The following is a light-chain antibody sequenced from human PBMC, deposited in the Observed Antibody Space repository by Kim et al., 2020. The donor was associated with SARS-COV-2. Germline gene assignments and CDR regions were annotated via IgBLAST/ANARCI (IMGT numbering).Light chain of an antibody. J-gene: IGLJ2*01. Sequence: SYELTQPPSVSVSPGQTASITCSGDKLGDKYACWYQQKPGQSPVLVIYQDSKRPSGIPERFSGSSSGNTATLTISGTQAMVEADYYCQAWDSSTAIFGGGTQLTVL. CDR2: QDS. CDR3: QAWDSSTAI. V-gene: IGLV3-1*01. CDR1: KLGDKY.